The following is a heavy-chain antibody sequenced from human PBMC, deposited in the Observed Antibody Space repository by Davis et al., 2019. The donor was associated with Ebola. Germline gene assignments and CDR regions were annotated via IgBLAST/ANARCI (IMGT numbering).Heavy chain of an antibody. CDR3: VRDGSLSSYFDY. CDR1: GFAFTGYW. V-gene: IGHV3-7*01. Sequence: GESLKISCAASGFAFTGYWMGWVRQAPGTGLEWVANINQYGNERYYVDSVKGRFTIFRDSAKKSVYLQMNSLRADDTAVYYCVRDGSLSSYFDYWGQGSLVTVSS. D-gene: IGHD3-3*02. J-gene: IGHJ4*02. CDR2: INQYGNER.